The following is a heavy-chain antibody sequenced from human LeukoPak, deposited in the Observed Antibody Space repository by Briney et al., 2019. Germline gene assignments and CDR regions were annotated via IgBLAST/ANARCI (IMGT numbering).Heavy chain of an antibody. V-gene: IGHV4-61*02. CDR2: IYTSVST. J-gene: IGHJ4*02. D-gene: IGHD3-22*01. Sequence: SQTLTLTCAVSGVSISSCSYYWSWIRQPAGKGLEWIGRIYTSVSTNYNPSLKSRDNLSVDTSQKLFFLKLSSVTAADTAVYCCASGNYDESSFYYWGQGTLVTVSS. CDR3: ASGNYDESSFYY. CDR1: GVSISSCSYY.